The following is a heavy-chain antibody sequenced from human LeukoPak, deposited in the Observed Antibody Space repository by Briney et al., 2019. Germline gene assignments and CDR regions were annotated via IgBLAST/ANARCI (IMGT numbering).Heavy chain of an antibody. Sequence: GGSLRLSCAASGFTFSNYAMNWVRQAPGKGLEWVSGISGNGGSTYYADSVKGRFTISRDNSKNTLYVQMNSLRAEDTAIYYCALVTTDRPFDYWGQGTLVTVSS. CDR2: ISGNGGST. CDR1: GFTFSNYA. V-gene: IGHV3-23*01. J-gene: IGHJ4*02. D-gene: IGHD4-17*01. CDR3: ALVTTDRPFDY.